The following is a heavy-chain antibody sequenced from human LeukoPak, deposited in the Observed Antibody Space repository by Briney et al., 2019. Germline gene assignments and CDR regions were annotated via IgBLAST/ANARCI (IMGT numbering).Heavy chain of an antibody. Sequence: GGSLTLSCAASGFTFSSYEMNWVRQPPGKGLEWVSYISSSGSTIYYADPEKGRFTISRDNTKNSLYLQMNSLRAEDTAVYYCAELGITMIGGVWGKGTTVTISS. CDR1: GFTFSSYE. J-gene: IGHJ6*04. CDR3: AELGITMIGGV. V-gene: IGHV3-48*03. D-gene: IGHD3-10*02. CDR2: ISSSGSTI.